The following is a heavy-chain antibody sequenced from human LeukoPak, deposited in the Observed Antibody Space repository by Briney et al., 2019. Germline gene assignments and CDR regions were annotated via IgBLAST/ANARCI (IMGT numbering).Heavy chain of an antibody. V-gene: IGHV1-2*02. J-gene: IGHJ4*02. D-gene: IGHD2-2*01. CDR3: ARGSAAAPYFFDC. CDR2: INPNSGDT. CDR1: GYTFTGYY. Sequence: AASVKVSCKASGYTFTGYYMHWVRQAPGQGLEWMGWINPNSGDTNYAQKFQGRVTMTRDTSISTAFMELTRLRPDDTAVYYCARGSAAAPYFFDCWGQGALVTVSS.